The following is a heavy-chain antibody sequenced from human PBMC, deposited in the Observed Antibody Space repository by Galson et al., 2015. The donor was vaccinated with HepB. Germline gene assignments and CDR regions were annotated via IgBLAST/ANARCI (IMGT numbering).Heavy chain of an antibody. CDR2: TYYRSKWYN. CDR3: ARVAVDCGGDCTYFDY. V-gene: IGHV6-1*01. Sequence: CAISGDSVSSNSAAWSWIRQSPSRGLEWLGRTYYRSKWYNDYAVSVKSRITINPDTSKNQFSLQLNSVTPEDTAVYYCARVAVDCGGDCTYFDYWGQGTLVTVSS. J-gene: IGHJ4*02. CDR1: GDSVSSNSAA. D-gene: IGHD2-21*01.